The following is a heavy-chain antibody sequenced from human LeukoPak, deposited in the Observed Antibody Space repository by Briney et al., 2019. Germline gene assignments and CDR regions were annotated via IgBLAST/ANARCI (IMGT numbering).Heavy chain of an antibody. Sequence: SETLSLTCTVSGGSMSNYYWTWIRQPPGKGLEWIGYIYYSGSTNYNPSVESRVTISIATSKNQFSLRLSSVTAADTAVYYCARPNSNYLGNDAFDIWGQGTMVTVSS. J-gene: IGHJ3*02. CDR3: ARPNSNYLGNDAFDI. D-gene: IGHD4-11*01. CDR1: GGSMSNYY. CDR2: IYYSGST. V-gene: IGHV4-59*01.